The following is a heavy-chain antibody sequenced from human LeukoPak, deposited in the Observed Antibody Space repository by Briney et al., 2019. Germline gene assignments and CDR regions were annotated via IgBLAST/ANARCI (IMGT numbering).Heavy chain of an antibody. V-gene: IGHV4-38-2*02. Sequence: SETLSLTCAVSGYSISNGFYWGWIRQPPGKGLEWIGSMFHSGSTYYNPSLKSRVAMSVDTSKNQFSLKLSSVPAADTAVYSCARDSGTYHTLISWGQGTLVTVSS. CDR3: ARDSGTYHTLIS. D-gene: IGHD1-26*01. CDR1: GYSISNGFY. CDR2: MFHSGST. J-gene: IGHJ5*02.